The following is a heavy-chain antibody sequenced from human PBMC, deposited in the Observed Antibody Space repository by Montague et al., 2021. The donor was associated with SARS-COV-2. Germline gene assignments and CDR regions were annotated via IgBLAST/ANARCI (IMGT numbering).Heavy chain of an antibody. Sequence: SETLSLTCAVSGGSISSSNWWSWVRQPPGKGLEWTGEIYHSGSTNYNPPLKSRVTISVDKTKNQFSRKRSSVTAAETAVYYCAGERQLGDPGIYYYYYGMDVWGQGTTVTVSS. CDR1: GGSISSSNW. J-gene: IGHJ6*02. D-gene: IGHD6-13*01. V-gene: IGHV4-4*02. CDR2: IYHSGST. CDR3: AGERQLGDPGIYYYYYGMDV.